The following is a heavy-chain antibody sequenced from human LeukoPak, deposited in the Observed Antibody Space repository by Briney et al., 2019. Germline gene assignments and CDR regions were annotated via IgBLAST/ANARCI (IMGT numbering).Heavy chain of an antibody. V-gene: IGHV3-23*01. CDR2: ITGSGSI. CDR3: AKDLRPDGRYDFDH. Sequence: PGGSPRLSCAASGFTFSTFAMNWVRQAPGKGLDWVSVITGSGSISYADSVKGRFTISRDNSKNTVYLQMNSLRAEDTAVYYCAKDLRPDGRYDFDHWGQGTLVTVSS. D-gene: IGHD5-12*01. J-gene: IGHJ4*02. CDR1: GFTFSTFA.